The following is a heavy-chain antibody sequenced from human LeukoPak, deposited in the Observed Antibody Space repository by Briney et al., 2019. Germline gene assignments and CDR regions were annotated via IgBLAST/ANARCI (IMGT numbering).Heavy chain of an antibody. CDR3: ARESGWYEDPFDY. CDR1: GFTFSSYS. CDR2: ISSSSSTI. Sequence: PGGSLRLSCAASGFTFSSYSMNWVRQAPGKGLEWGSYISSSSSTIYYADSVKGRFTISRDNAKNSLYLQMNSLRAEDTAVYYCARESGWYEDPFDYWGQGTLVTVSS. J-gene: IGHJ4*02. D-gene: IGHD6-19*01. V-gene: IGHV3-48*04.